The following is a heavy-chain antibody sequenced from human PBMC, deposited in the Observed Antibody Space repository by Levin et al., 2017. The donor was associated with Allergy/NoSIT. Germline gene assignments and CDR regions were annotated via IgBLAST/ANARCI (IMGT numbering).Heavy chain of an antibody. J-gene: IGHJ4*02. V-gene: IGHV3-48*02. CDR2: ISSSSSTI. Sequence: GESLKISCAASGFTFSSYSMNWVRQAPGKGLEWVSYISSSSSTIYYADSVKGRFTISRDNAKNSLYLQMNRLRDEDTAVYYCARGPRIGVNGGSCYLWGQGTLVTVSS. CDR1: GFTFSSYS. CDR3: ARGPRIGVNGGSCYL. D-gene: IGHD2-15*01.